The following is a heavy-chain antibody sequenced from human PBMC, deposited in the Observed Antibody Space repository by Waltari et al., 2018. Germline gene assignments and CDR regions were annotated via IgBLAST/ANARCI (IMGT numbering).Heavy chain of an antibody. Sequence: QVQLQESGPGLVKPSETLSLTCTVSGGSISSYYWSWIRQPAGKGLEWIGRIYTSGSTKYNPSLKSRVTMSVDTSKNQFSLKLSSVTAADTAVYYCARTRVVPAAIYYYYMDVWGKGTTVTVSS. CDR2: IYTSGST. D-gene: IGHD2-2*01. V-gene: IGHV4-4*07. CDR3: ARTRVVPAAIYYYYMDV. CDR1: GGSISSYY. J-gene: IGHJ6*03.